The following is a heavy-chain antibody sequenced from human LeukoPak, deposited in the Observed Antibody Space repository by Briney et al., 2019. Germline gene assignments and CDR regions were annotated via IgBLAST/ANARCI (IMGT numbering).Heavy chain of an antibody. CDR1: GFTFSSYA. D-gene: IGHD4-17*01. Sequence: GGSLRLSCAASGFTFSSYAMSWVPQAPGKGLEWVSAISGSGGSTYYADSVKGRFTISRDNSKNTLYLQMNSLRAEDTAVYYCAKGGGYGDYEFDYWGQGTLVTVSS. CDR3: AKGGGYGDYEFDY. CDR2: ISGSGGST. J-gene: IGHJ4*02. V-gene: IGHV3-23*01.